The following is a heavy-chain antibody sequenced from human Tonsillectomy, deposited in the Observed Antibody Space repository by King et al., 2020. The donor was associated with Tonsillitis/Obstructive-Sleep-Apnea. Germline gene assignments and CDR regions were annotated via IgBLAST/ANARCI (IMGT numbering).Heavy chain of an antibody. J-gene: IGHJ4*02. V-gene: IGHV4-59*08. CDR1: GGSISSYY. D-gene: IGHD3-22*01. CDR2: IYYSGST. Sequence: QLQESGPGLVKPSETLSLTCTVSGGSISSYYWSWIRQPPGKGLEWIGYIYYSGSTNYNPSLKSRVTISVDTSKNQFSLKLSSVTAADTAVYYCASLLYYYDSSGYHDYWGQGTLVTVSS. CDR3: ASLLYYYDSSGYHDY.